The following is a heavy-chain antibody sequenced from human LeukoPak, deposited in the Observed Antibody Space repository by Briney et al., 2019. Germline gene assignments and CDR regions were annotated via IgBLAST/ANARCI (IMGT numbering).Heavy chain of an antibody. CDR3: ARGPIMITFGGVSDYYYMDV. CDR2: VSFHGTDK. CDR1: GFTFSNYA. D-gene: IGHD3-16*01. V-gene: IGHV3-30*04. Sequence: GGSLRLSCAASGFTFSNYAMHWVRQAPGKGLDWVAVVSFHGTDKFYADSVKGRFTISRDNSKNTLYLQVNSLRAEDTAVYYCARGPIMITFGGVSDYYYMDVWGKGTTVTVSS. J-gene: IGHJ6*03.